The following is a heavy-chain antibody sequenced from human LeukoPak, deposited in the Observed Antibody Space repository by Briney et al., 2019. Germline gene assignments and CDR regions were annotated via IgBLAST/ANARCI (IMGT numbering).Heavy chain of an antibody. CDR1: GFTFSSYA. D-gene: IGHD6-6*01. J-gene: IGHJ4*02. Sequence: GGPLRLSCAASGFTFSSYAMSWVRQAPGKGLEWVSAISGSGGSTYYADSVRGRFTISRDNSKNTLYLQMNSLRAEDTAVYYCALTATGQQLVPVDYWGQGTLVTVSS. V-gene: IGHV3-23*01. CDR2: ISGSGGST. CDR3: ALTATGQQLVPVDY.